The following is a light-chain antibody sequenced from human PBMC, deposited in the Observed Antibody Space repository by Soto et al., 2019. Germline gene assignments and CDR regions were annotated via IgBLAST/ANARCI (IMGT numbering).Light chain of an antibody. CDR3: QQYNSYRYT. J-gene: IGKJ2*01. Sequence: DIQMTQSPSTLSASVGDRVTITCRASQSISSWLAWYQQKPGKAPKLLIYKASSLESGVPSRFSGSGSWTEFTLTIRSLQPDDFATYYCQQYNSYRYTFGQGTKLEIK. CDR2: KAS. V-gene: IGKV1-5*03. CDR1: QSISSW.